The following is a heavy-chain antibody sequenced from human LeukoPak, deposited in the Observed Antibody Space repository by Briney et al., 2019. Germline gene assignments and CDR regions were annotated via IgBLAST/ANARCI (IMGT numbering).Heavy chain of an antibody. D-gene: IGHD5-12*01. CDR1: GGSISSYY. CDR3: AAGLLPGYSGYDLNYYYYYGMDV. Sequence: SETLSLTCTVSGGSISSYYWSWIRQPPGKGLEWIGRIYTSGSINYNPSLKSRVTMSVDTSKNQFSLKLSSVTAADTAVYYCAAGLLPGYSGYDLNYYYYYGMDVWGQGTTVTVSS. V-gene: IGHV4-4*07. CDR2: IYTSGSI. J-gene: IGHJ6*02.